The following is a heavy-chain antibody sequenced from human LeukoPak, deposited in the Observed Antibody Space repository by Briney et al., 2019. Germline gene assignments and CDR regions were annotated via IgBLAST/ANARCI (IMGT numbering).Heavy chain of an antibody. CDR2: ISYDGSNK. CDR3: ARDLSLCGFDY. J-gene: IGHJ4*02. V-gene: IGHV3-30*03. CDR1: GFTFSSYG. Sequence: GGSLRLSCAASGFTFSSYGMHWVRQAPGKGLEWVAVISYDGSNKYYADSVKGRFTISRDNSKNTLYLQMNSLRAEDTAVYYCARDLSLCGFDYWGQGTLVTVSS.